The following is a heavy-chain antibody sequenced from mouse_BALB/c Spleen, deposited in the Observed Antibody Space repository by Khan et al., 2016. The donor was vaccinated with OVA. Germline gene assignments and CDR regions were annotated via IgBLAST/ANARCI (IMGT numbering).Heavy chain of an antibody. J-gene: IGHJ4*01. Sequence: VQLKQSGAELMKPGASVKISCKATGYTFSSYWIEWVKQRPGHGLERIGEILPGRGNSKYNEKFKGKATFTADTSSNIAYMQLSSLTSEDSAFDYCARRAVTTYGLDYCVQGTTVTVSS. D-gene: IGHD2-13*01. CDR3: ARRAVTTYGLDY. CDR1: GYTFSSYW. V-gene: IGHV1-9*01. CDR2: ILPGRGNS.